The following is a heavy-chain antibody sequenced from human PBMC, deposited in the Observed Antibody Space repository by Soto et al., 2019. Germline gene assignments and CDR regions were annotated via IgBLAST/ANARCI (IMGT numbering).Heavy chain of an antibody. J-gene: IGHJ6*03. CDR1: GGSISSYY. CDR2: IYYSGST. V-gene: IGHV4-59*01. D-gene: IGHD3-10*01. CDR3: ARNTYYYGSGSYYYYYMDV. Sequence: PSETLSLTCTVSGGSISSYYWSWIRQPPRKGLEWIGYIYYSGSTNYNPPLKSRVTISVDTSKNQFSLKLSSVTAADTAVYYCARNTYYYGSGSYYYYYMDVWGKGTTVTVSS.